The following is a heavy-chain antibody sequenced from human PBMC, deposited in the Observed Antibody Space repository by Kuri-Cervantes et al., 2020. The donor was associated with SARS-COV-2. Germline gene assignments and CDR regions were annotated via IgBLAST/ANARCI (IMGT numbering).Heavy chain of an antibody. CDR1: GGSISSYY. CDR3: ARAPRVDILTGSHLPFDP. J-gene: IGHJ5*02. Sequence: SETLSLTCTVSGGSISSYYWSWIRQPPGKGLEWIGYIYYSGSTNYNPSLKSRVTISVDTSKNQFSLKLSSVTAADTAVYYCARAPRVDILTGSHLPFDPWGQGTLVTVSS. V-gene: IGHV4-59*01. CDR2: IYYSGST. D-gene: IGHD3-9*01.